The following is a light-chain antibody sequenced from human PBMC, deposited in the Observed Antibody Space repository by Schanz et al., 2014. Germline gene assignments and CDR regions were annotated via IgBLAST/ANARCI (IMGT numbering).Light chain of an antibody. J-gene: IGLJ2*01. V-gene: IGLV2-14*02. Sequence: QSALTQPASVSASPGQSITISCTGTATDIGGTYLVSWYQQNPGEAPKLLILGDNHRPSGVSYRFSGSKSGYTASLTISGLQAEDEADYYCSSYTRSSTLFGGGTKLTV. CDR3: SSYTRSSTL. CDR2: GDN. CDR1: ATDIGGTYL.